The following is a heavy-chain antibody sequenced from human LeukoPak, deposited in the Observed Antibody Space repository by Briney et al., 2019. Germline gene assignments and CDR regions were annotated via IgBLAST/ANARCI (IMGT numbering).Heavy chain of an antibody. D-gene: IGHD3-10*02. CDR1: GYSISSEYY. J-gene: IGHJ4*02. Sequence: SETLSLTCAVSGYSISSEYYWGWIRQPPGKGLEWIGSIYHSGSTYYNPSLKSRVTMPVDTSKNQFSLKLTSVTAADTAVYYCARSTGSTMFIDYWGQGTLVTVSS. V-gene: IGHV4-38-2*01. CDR3: ARSTGSTMFIDY. CDR2: IYHSGST.